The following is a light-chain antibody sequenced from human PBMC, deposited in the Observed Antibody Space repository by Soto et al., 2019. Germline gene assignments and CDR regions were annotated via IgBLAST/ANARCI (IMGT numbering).Light chain of an antibody. CDR1: SSNIGSNT. J-gene: IGLJ2*01. V-gene: IGLV1-44*01. CDR3: AAWDDSLNGSVV. Sequence: QPVLTQPPSASGTPGQRVTISCSGSSSNIGSNTVNWYQQLPGTAPKLLIYSNNQRPSGVPDRFSGYKSGTSASLAISGLPSEDEDDYSCAAWDDSLNGSVVFGGGTKLTVL. CDR2: SNN.